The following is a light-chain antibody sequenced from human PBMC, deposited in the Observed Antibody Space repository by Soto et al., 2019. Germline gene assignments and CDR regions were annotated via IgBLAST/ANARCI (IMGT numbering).Light chain of an antibody. CDR3: QQLRMYPST. Sequence: IQLTQSPSSLSASVGDRVTITCWASQDIAIYLAWYQQKPGEAPKLLIYAASTLYGGVPSRFSGSGSGADCALSIAGLQAEDGGTDDGQQLRMYPSTFGGGTKVEIK. CDR1: QDIAIY. J-gene: IGKJ4*01. CDR2: AAS. V-gene: IGKV1-9*01.